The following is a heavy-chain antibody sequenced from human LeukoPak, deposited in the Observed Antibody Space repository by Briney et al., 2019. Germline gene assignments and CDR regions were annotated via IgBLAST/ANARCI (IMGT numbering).Heavy chain of an antibody. CDR2: IGGDGDNR. V-gene: IGHV3-43*02. D-gene: IGHD3-16*02. CDR1: GYTFDDYA. J-gene: IGHJ4*02. Sequence: AGGSLRLSCADSGYTFDDYAMHWVPQAPRKGVEWVSLIGGDGDNRYYSESVKSRFTIARANSKIYLYLQMNSLRTEDTALYYCVSSRWGSYRWDRFPFDYWGQGTLVTVSS. CDR3: VSSRWGSYRWDRFPFDY.